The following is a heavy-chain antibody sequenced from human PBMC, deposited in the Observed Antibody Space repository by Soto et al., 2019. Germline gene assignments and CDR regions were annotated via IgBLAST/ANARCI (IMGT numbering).Heavy chain of an antibody. Sequence: ASVKVSCKASGYTFTSYGITWVRQAPGQGLEWLVWISAYNGYIRYMQKVQGRVTVTTDTSTSTAYMELRNLRSDDTAVYYCARDNAPYYYDTSASAFDIWGQGTMVTVSS. CDR3: ARDNAPYYYDTSASAFDI. D-gene: IGHD3-22*01. CDR2: ISAYNGYI. J-gene: IGHJ3*02. V-gene: IGHV1-18*01. CDR1: GYTFTSYG.